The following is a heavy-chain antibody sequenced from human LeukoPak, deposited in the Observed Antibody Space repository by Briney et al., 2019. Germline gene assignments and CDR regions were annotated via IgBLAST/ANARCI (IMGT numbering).Heavy chain of an antibody. D-gene: IGHD1-1*01. CDR1: SGSIGTFH. CDR3: ARHNWNLPFDY. V-gene: IGHV4-59*01. CDR2: IYYSGST. Sequence: SETLSLTCTVSSGSIGTFHWTWIRQPPGKGLEWIGYIYYSGSTNYNPSLKSRVTISVDTSKNQFSLKLSSVTAADTAVYYCARHNWNLPFDYWGQGTLVTVSS. J-gene: IGHJ4*02.